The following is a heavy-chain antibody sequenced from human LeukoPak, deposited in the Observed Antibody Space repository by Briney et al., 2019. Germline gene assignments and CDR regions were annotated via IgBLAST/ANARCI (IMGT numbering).Heavy chain of an antibody. D-gene: IGHD3/OR15-3a*01. CDR1: GYTLSDYY. CDR3: ARYRPTARLGTDFDF. Sequence: ASVTVSCKASGYTLSDYYMHWVRRAPGQGLEWVGWINGNNGRTNYPQKFQGRVTITRDTSINTIYMDLTSLTSYDTAVYYCARYRPTARLGTDFDFWGQGTLVTVSS. J-gene: IGHJ4*02. CDR2: INGNNGRT. V-gene: IGHV1-2*02.